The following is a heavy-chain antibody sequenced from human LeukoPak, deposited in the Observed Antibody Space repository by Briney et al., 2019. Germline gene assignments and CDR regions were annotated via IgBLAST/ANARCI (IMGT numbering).Heavy chain of an antibody. Sequence: ASVKVSFTASGYTFTGYYMHWVRQAPGQGLEWMGWINPNSGGTNYAQKFQGRVTMTRDTSISTAYMELSRLRSDDTAVYYCARGQTNYYYYYMDVWGKGTTLTVSS. CDR1: GYTFTGYY. J-gene: IGHJ6*03. CDR2: INPNSGGT. CDR3: ARGQTNYYYYYMDV. V-gene: IGHV1-2*02.